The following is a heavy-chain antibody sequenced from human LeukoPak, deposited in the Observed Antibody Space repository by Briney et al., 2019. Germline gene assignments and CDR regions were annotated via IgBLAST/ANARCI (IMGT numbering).Heavy chain of an antibody. D-gene: IGHD1-1*01. CDR2: IRYDGSNK. CDR3: ARLNRAYNWNDEYYFDY. Sequence: GGSLRLSCAASGFTFSSYGVHWVRQAPGKGLEWVAFIRYDGSNKYYADSVKGRFTISRDNAKNSLYLQMNSLRAEDTAVYYCARLNRAYNWNDEYYFDYWGQGTLVTVSS. V-gene: IGHV3-30*02. J-gene: IGHJ4*02. CDR1: GFTFSSYG.